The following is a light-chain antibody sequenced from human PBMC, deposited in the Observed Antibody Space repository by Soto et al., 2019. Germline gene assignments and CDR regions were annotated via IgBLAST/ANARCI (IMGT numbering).Light chain of an antibody. CDR1: QTISTS. Sequence: DIQMTQSPSSLSASVGDRVTISCRASQTISTSLNWYQQKPGTAPRLLIYRASSVKSRVPPRFSGSGSGRDFTLTISSLRPEDIATYFCQHSYNSPPWTFGQGTKVEVK. J-gene: IGKJ1*01. CDR2: RAS. V-gene: IGKV1-39*01. CDR3: QHSYNSPPWT.